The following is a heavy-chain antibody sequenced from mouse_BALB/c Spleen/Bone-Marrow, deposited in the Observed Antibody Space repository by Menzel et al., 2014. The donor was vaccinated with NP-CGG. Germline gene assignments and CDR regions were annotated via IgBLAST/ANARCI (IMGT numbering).Heavy chain of an antibody. CDR1: GDSITSGY. Sequence: EVQVVESGPSLVKPSQTLSLPCSVTGDSITSGYWNWIRKFPGNKLEYMGYISYSGSTYYNPSLKSRISITRDTSKNQYYLQLNSVTTEDTATYYCARRKVRRWVMDYWGQGTSVTVSS. V-gene: IGHV3-8*02. D-gene: IGHD2-14*01. CDR3: ARRKVRRWVMDY. J-gene: IGHJ4*01. CDR2: ISYSGST.